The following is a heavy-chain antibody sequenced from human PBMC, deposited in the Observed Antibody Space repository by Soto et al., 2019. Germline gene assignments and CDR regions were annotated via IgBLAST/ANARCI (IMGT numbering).Heavy chain of an antibody. V-gene: IGHV4-59*01. D-gene: IGHD2-21*02. Sequence: QVQLQESGPGLVKPSETLSLTCTVSGGSISSYYWSWIRQPPGKGLEWIGYIYYSGSTNYNPTLMSRVTLSVDASTSQFAQKRSSVTAADTAVYFSARADGGDDLDYWGQGTLVTVAS. CDR1: GGSISSYY. CDR3: ARADGGDDLDY. CDR2: IYYSGST. J-gene: IGHJ4*02.